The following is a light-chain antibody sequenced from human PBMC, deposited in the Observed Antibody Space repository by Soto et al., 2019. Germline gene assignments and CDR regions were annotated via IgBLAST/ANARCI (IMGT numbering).Light chain of an antibody. J-gene: IGKJ2*01. CDR3: LQDYTYPYT. Sequence: ALQMTQSPSSLSASVGDRVTITCRASQGIRNDLGWYQQKPGKAPHLLVYAASRLQSGVPSRFSGSGSGTHFTLTISSLQPEDFATYYCLQDYTYPYTFGQGTTLEIK. V-gene: IGKV1-6*02. CDR1: QGIRND. CDR2: AAS.